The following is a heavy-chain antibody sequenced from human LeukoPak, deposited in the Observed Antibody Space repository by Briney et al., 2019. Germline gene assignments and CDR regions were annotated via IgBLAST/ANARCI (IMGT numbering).Heavy chain of an antibody. D-gene: IGHD1-7*01. V-gene: IGHV3-9*01. J-gene: IGHJ4*02. CDR2: ISWNSGSI. Sequence: PGGSLRLSCAASGFTFDDYAMHWVRQAPGEGLEWVSGISWNSGSIGYADSVKGRFTISGDNAKNSLYLQRNSLRAEDTALYYCAKGYNWIYGAPVFDYWGQGTLVTVSS. CDR1: GFTFDDYA. CDR3: AKGYNWIYGAPVFDY.